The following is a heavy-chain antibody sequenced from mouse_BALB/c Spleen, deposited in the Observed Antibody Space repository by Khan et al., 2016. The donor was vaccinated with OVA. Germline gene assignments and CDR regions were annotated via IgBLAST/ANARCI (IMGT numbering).Heavy chain of an antibody. CDR3: ARTYRSDFDY. Sequence: VQLKQSGPELVKPGASVKISCKASGYSFTGYFMNWVMQSHGKSLEWIGRINPHIGETFYNQKFTGQATLTVDESSSTAHMELRSLASEDSADYYCARTYRSDFDYWGQGTTRTVSS. CDR1: GYSFTGYF. D-gene: IGHD1-1*01. V-gene: IGHV1-20*02. CDR2: INPHIGET. J-gene: IGHJ2*01.